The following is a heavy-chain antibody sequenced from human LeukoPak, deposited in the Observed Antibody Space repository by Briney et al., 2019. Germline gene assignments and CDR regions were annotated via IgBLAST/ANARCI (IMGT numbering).Heavy chain of an antibody. Sequence: SGTLSLTCAVSGGSISSGNWWSCVRQAPGKGLEWIGEIYHSGSTNYNPSLKSRVTISVDKSKNQFSLNLSSMTAADTAVYYCARVTVAAGIWSFAYWGQGTLVTVSS. V-gene: IGHV4-4*02. CDR3: ARVTVAAGIWSFAY. D-gene: IGHD6-13*01. J-gene: IGHJ4*02. CDR2: IYHSGST. CDR1: GGSISSGNW.